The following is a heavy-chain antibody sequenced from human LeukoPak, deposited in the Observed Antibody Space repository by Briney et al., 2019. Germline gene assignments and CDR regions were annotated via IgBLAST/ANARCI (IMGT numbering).Heavy chain of an antibody. CDR3: ARVALGYCSGGSCYPGGFDY. CDR2: TYYSGST. Sequence: SQTLSLTCTVSGGSISSGGYYWSWIRQHPGKGLEWIGYTYYSGSTYYNPSLKSRVTISVDTSKNQFSLKLSSVTAADTAVYYCARVALGYCSGGSCYPGGFDYWGQGTLVTVSS. CDR1: GGSISSGGYY. V-gene: IGHV4-31*03. J-gene: IGHJ4*02. D-gene: IGHD2-15*01.